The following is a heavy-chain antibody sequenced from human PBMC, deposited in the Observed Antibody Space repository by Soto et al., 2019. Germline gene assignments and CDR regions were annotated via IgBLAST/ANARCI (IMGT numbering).Heavy chain of an antibody. CDR2: IFYSGGT. CDR1: GDSITDYY. J-gene: IGHJ5*02. D-gene: IGHD6-19*01. V-gene: IGHV4-59*01. CDR3: ARKFSGLYSGFGP. Sequence: SETLSLTCTVSGDSITDYYWNWIRQPPGKGLEWIGSIFYSGGTNSNPSLKSRVTISIDTSKNQFSLRLSSVTAADTAVYYCARKFSGLYSGFGPWGQGILVTVSS.